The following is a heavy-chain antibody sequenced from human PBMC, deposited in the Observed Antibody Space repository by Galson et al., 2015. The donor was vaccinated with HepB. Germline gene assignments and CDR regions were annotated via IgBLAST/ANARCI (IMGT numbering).Heavy chain of an antibody. D-gene: IGHD4-23*01. CDR1: GFTFDDYA. V-gene: IGHV3-9*01. J-gene: IGHJ3*02. CDR3: AKDKAATPGRSHAFDI. CDR2: ISWNSGSI. Sequence: SLRLSCAASGFTFDDYAMHWVRQAPGKGLEWVSGISWNSGSIGYADSVKGRFTISRDNAKNSLYLQMNSLRAEDTALYYCAKDKAATPGRSHAFDIWGQGTMVTVSS.